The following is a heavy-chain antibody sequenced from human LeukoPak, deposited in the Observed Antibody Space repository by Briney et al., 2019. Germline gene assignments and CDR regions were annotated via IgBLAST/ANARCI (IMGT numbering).Heavy chain of an antibody. Sequence: HPGGSLRPSCAAAGFTFSSYEMNWVRQAPGKGLEWASYISSSGSTIYYADSVKGRFTISRDNAKNSLYLQMNSLRAEDTAVYYCARDFRATVANWFDPWGQGTLVTVSS. CDR2: ISSSGSTI. V-gene: IGHV3-48*03. CDR1: GFTFSSYE. J-gene: IGHJ5*02. D-gene: IGHD4-11*01. CDR3: ARDFRATVANWFDP.